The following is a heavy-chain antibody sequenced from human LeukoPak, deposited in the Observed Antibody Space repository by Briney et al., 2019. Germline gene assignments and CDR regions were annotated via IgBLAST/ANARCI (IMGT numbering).Heavy chain of an antibody. V-gene: IGHV4-30-2*01. CDR3: ASSDSSGYYAEH. D-gene: IGHD3-22*01. CDR2: IYHSGST. CDR1: GGSISSGGYS. Sequence: SQTLSLTCAVSGGSISSGGYSWSWIRQPPGKGLEWIGYIYHSGSTYYNPSLKSRVTISVDTSKKQFSLKLSSVTAADTAVYYCASSDSSGYYAEHWGQGTLATVSS. J-gene: IGHJ4*02.